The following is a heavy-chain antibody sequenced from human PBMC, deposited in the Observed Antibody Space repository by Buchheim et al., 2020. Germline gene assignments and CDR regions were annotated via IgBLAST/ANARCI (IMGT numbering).Heavy chain of an antibody. J-gene: IGHJ6*02. CDR2: ISWDGGST. V-gene: IGHV3-43D*03. Sequence: EVQLVESGGAVVQPGGSLRLSCAASGFTFDDYAMHWVRQAPGKGLEWVSLISWDGGSTYYADSVKGRFTISRDNSKNSLYLQMNSLRAEDTALYYCAKDSRPHCSGGSCYPIYYYYYGMDVWGQGTT. CDR1: GFTFDDYA. D-gene: IGHD2-15*01. CDR3: AKDSRPHCSGGSCYPIYYYYYGMDV.